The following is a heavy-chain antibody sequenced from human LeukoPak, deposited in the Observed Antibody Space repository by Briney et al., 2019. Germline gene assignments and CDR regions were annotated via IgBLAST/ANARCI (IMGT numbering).Heavy chain of an antibody. J-gene: IGHJ4*02. V-gene: IGHV1-18*01. CDR2: ISAYNGNT. D-gene: IGHD6-6*01. CDR3: ARASRWQLAAKFDY. CDR1: GYTFTSYG. Sequence: ASVKVSCKASGYTFTSYGISWVRQAPGQGLEWMGWISAYNGNTNYAQKLQGRVTMTTDTSTSTAYMELRSLGSDDTAVYYCARASRWQLAAKFDYWGQGTLVTVSS.